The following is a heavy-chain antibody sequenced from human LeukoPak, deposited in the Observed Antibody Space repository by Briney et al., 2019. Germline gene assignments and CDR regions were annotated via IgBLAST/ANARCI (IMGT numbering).Heavy chain of an antibody. CDR3: ARVIDSSGYHTVALDY. V-gene: IGHV4-4*07. CDR2: IYTSGST. CDR1: GGSISSYY. J-gene: IGHJ4*02. Sequence: SETLSLTCTVSGGSISSYYWSWIRQPAGKGLEWIGRIYTSGSTNYNPSLKSRVTISVDTSKNQFSLKLSSVTAADTAVYYCARVIDSSGYHTVALDYWGQETLVTVSS. D-gene: IGHD3-22*01.